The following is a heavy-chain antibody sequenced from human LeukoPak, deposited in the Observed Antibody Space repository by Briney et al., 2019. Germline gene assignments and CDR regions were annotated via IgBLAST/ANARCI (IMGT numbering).Heavy chain of an antibody. J-gene: IGHJ3*02. Sequence: SVKVSCKASGGTFSSYTISWVRQAPGQGLEWMGRIIPILGIANYAQKFQGRVTITADKSTSTAYMELSSLRSEGTAVYYCASLDGPGVKTGSAFDIWGQGTMVTVSS. D-gene: IGHD3-10*01. V-gene: IGHV1-69*02. CDR1: GGTFSSYT. CDR3: ASLDGPGVKTGSAFDI. CDR2: IIPILGIA.